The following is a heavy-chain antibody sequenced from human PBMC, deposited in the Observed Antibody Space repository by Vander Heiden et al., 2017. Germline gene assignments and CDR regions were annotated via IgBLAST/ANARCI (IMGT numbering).Heavy chain of an antibody. Sequence: EVQLVESGGDLVQPGRSLRLSCAASGFTFDDYAMHWVRQAPGKGLEWVSGISWNSGNIGYSDSVKGRFTISRDNAKNSLYLQMSSLRAEDTALYYCAKGNCGADCEPDYWGQGILVTVSS. J-gene: IGHJ4*02. CDR1: GFTFDDYA. CDR3: AKGNCGADCEPDY. V-gene: IGHV3-9*01. CDR2: ISWNSGNI. D-gene: IGHD2-21*02.